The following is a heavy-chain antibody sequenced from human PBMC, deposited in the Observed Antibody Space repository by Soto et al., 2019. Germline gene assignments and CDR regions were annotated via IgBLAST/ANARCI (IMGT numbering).Heavy chain of an antibody. J-gene: IGHJ6*02. CDR2: ISSSGYI. V-gene: IGHV3-21*01. CDR1: GFNFNSYT. Sequence: PGGSLRLSCAASGFNFNSYTINWVRQAPGKRLEWLSSISSSGYIFSTDSVRGRFTISRDNAKNSVYLHINSLRAEDTADYFCVRDCSGGSCYPAMDVWGQGTTVTVSS. D-gene: IGHD2-15*01. CDR3: VRDCSGGSCYPAMDV.